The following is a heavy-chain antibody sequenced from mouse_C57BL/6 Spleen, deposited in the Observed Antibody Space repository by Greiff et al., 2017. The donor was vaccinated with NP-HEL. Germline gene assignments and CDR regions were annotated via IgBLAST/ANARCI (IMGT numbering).Heavy chain of an antibody. CDR1: GFTFSDYY. J-gene: IGHJ2*01. Sequence: EVQGVESGGGLVQPGGSLKLSCAASGFTFSDYYMYWVRQTPEKRLEWVAYISNGGGSTYYPDTVKGRFTISRDNAKNTLYLQMSRLKSEDTAMYYCARHGDGYLYYFDYWGQGTTLTVSS. D-gene: IGHD2-3*01. CDR2: ISNGGGST. V-gene: IGHV5-12*01. CDR3: ARHGDGYLYYFDY.